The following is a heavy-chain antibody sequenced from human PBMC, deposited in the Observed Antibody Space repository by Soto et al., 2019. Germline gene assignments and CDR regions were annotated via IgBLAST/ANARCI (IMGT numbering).Heavy chain of an antibody. V-gene: IGHV3-74*01. CDR1: GFTFRYYW. CDR2: INNDGSDT. CDR3: GSLFEF. J-gene: IGHJ4*02. Sequence: EVHLAESGGGLVQPGGSLRLSCAASGFTFRYYWLHWVRQVPGRGPVWVSGINNDGSDTFYADFVEGRFTISRDNAKNTVYLQMVSLRAEDTAVYYCGSLFEFWGQGTLVTVPS.